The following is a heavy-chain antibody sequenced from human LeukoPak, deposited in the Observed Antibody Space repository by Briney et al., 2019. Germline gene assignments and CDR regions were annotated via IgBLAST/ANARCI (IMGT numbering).Heavy chain of an antibody. CDR2: VFYSGST. CDR1: GVSISRTNYC. Sequence: SETLSLTCTVSGVSISRTNYCWGWIRQSPEMGLEWIGSVFYSGSTYYNPSLKSRVTISIDTSKNQISLKLRSVTAADTAVYYCARLPTGVAGGDYFDSWGQGTLVTVSS. J-gene: IGHJ4*02. D-gene: IGHD2-8*02. V-gene: IGHV4-39*01. CDR3: ARLPTGVAGGDYFDS.